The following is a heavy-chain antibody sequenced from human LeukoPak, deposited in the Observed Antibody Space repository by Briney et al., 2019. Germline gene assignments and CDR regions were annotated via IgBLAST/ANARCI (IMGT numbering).Heavy chain of an antibody. J-gene: IGHJ5*02. CDR3: ARDRTAYDFWSGEGDWFDP. Sequence: GASVKVSCKASGGTFSSYAISWVRQAPGQGLEWMGRIIPIFGTANYAQKFQGRVTITTDESTSTAYMELSSLGSEDTAVYYCARDRTAYDFWSGEGDWFDPWGQGTLVTVSS. V-gene: IGHV1-69*05. D-gene: IGHD3-3*01. CDR2: IIPIFGTA. CDR1: GGTFSSYA.